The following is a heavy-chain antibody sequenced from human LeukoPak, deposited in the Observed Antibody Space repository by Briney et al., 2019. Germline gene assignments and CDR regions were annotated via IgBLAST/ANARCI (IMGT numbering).Heavy chain of an antibody. CDR1: GGSISNSDYY. CDR3: ARDYRLEGAFDF. V-gene: IGHV4-61*02. J-gene: IGHJ3*01. D-gene: IGHD1-1*01. CDR2: IYASGTS. Sequence: SETLSLICTVSGGSISNSDYYWSWIRQPAGKGLEWIGRIYASGTSASINSNPSLKSRVTISLDRPKNQVSLILSSVTAADTAVYYCARDYRLEGAFDFWGQGTMVTVSS.